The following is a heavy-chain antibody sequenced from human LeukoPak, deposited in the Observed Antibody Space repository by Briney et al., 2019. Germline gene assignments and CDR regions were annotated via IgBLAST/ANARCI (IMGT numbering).Heavy chain of an antibody. V-gene: IGHV4-38-2*01. J-gene: IGHJ4*02. Sequence: SETLPLTCAVSIYSISSGYYWGWIRQPPGKGLEWIGSIHHSGSTYYNPSLKSRVTISVDTSNNQFSLKLTSVTAADTALYYCARINGDYLIDYWGQGTLVTVPS. CDR2: IHHSGST. CDR3: ARINGDYLIDY. D-gene: IGHD4-17*01. CDR1: IYSISSGYY.